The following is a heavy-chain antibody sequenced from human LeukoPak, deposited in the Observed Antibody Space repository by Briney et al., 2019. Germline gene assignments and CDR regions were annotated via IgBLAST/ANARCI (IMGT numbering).Heavy chain of an antibody. J-gene: IGHJ3*02. CDR3: ARPYFDSWSGYVEAFAI. CDR2: IYSGGST. Sequence: GGSLRLSCAASGFTVSSNYMSWVRQAPGKGLEWVSVIYSGGSTYYADSVKGRFTISRDNSKNTLYLQMNSLRAEDTAVYYCARPYFDSWSGYVEAFAIWGQGTMVTVSS. CDR1: GFTVSSNY. D-gene: IGHD3-3*01. V-gene: IGHV3-66*04.